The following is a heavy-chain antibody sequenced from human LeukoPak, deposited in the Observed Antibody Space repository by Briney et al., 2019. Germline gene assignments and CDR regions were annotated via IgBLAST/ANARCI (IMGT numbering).Heavy chain of an antibody. CDR1: GFTFSSYE. D-gene: IGHD4-17*01. J-gene: IGHJ6*02. CDR2: ISSSGSTI. CDR3: ARDTSPLGYGDYVIYYYYGMDV. Sequence: GGSLRLSCAASGFTFSSYEMIWVRQAPGKGLEWVSYISSSGSTIYYADSVKGLFTISRDNAKNPLYLQMNSLRAEDTAVYYCARDTSPLGYGDYVIYYYYGMDVWGQGTTVTVSS. V-gene: IGHV3-48*03.